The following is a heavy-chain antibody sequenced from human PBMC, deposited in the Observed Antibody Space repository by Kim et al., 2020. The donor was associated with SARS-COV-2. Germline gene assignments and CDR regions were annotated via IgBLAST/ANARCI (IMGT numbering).Heavy chain of an antibody. CDR3: ARVPYDFWSGYRDAFDI. CDR2: INHSGST. V-gene: IGHV4-34*01. D-gene: IGHD3-3*01. CDR1: GGSFSGYY. J-gene: IGHJ3*02. Sequence: SETLSLTCAVYGGSFSGYYWSWIRQPPGKGLEWIGEINHSGSTNYNPSLKSRVTISVDTSKNQFSLKLSSVTAADTAVYYCARVPYDFWSGYRDAFDIWGQGTMVTVSS.